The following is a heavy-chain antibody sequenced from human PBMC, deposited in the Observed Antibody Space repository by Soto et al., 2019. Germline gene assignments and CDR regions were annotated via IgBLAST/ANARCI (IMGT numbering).Heavy chain of an antibody. CDR1: GFTFSSYA. CDR3: AKEEKYRSWYVGSFDY. J-gene: IGHJ4*02. CDR2: ISGSGGST. Sequence: GGSLRLSCAASGFTFSSYAMSWVRQAPWKGLEWVSAISGSGGSTYYADSVKGRFTISRDNSKNTLYLQMNSLRAEDTAVYYCAKEEKYRSWYVGSFDYWGQGTLVTVSS. V-gene: IGHV3-23*01. D-gene: IGHD6-13*01.